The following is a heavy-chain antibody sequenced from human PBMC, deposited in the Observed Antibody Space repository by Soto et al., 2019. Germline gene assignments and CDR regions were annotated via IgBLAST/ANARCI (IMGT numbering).Heavy chain of an antibody. Sequence: SETLSLTCTVSGGSISSGGYYWSWIRQHPGKGLEWIGYIYYSGSTYYNPSLKSRVTISVDTSKNQFSLKLSSVTAADTAVYYCARYSVVVAAKRTPNGDAFDIWGQGAMVTVSS. J-gene: IGHJ3*02. V-gene: IGHV4-31*03. CDR2: IYYSGST. D-gene: IGHD2-15*01. CDR3: ARYSVVVAAKRTPNGDAFDI. CDR1: GGSISSGGYY.